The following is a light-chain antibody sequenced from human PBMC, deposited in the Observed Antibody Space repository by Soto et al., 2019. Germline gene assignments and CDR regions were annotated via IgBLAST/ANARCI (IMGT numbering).Light chain of an antibody. CDR1: QSVSSNY. CDR2: RAS. CDR3: QQYLDWPRT. J-gene: IGKJ1*01. V-gene: IGKV3-20*01. Sequence: EIVLTQSPGTLSLSPGERATLSCRASQSVSSNYLAWYQQKPGQAPKVLIYRASIRATGIPDRFTGSGSGTDFTLTISRLEPEDFAVYYCQQYLDWPRTFDQGTKVDI.